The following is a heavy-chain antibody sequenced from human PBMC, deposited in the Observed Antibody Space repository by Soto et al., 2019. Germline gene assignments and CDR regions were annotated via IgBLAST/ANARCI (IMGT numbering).Heavy chain of an antibody. J-gene: IGHJ4*02. Sequence: QVQLVESGGGVVQPGRSLRLSCAASGFTFSSYAMNWVRPAPGKGLEWVALISYDGSNKYYADSVKGRFTISRDSSKNTLYLQMNSLRDADTAFYYCGRCSSTSCHLGSDYWGQGTLVTVSS. CDR1: GFTFSSYA. D-gene: IGHD2-2*01. CDR3: GRCSSTSCHLGSDY. CDR2: ISYDGSNK. V-gene: IGHV3-30-3*01.